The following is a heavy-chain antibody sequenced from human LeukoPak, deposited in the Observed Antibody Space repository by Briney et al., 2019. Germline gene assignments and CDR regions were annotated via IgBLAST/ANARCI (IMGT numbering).Heavy chain of an antibody. CDR2: VFYSGST. Sequence: PSETLSLTCTVPGGSITSSCYYWGWLRQPPGKGLEWIGGVFYSGSTHYNPSLKCPFTISVPTSKNHFSLKPSSATTAATAVYYCARQVRYFDWSHFDYWGQGTLVTVSS. J-gene: IGHJ4*02. CDR3: ARQVRYFDWSHFDY. V-gene: IGHV4-39*01. D-gene: IGHD3-9*01. CDR1: GGSITSSCYY.